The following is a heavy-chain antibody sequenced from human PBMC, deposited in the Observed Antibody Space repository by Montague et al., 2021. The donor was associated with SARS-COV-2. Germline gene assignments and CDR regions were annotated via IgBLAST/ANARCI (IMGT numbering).Heavy chain of an antibody. CDR1: GGSISSSSYY. V-gene: IGHV4-39*01. D-gene: IGHD2-15*01. CDR3: ARGEPNVVVVAAARGWFDA. CDR2: IYYSGST. J-gene: IGHJ5*02. Sequence: SETLSLTCTVSGGSISSSSYYWGWIRQPPGKGLEWIGSIYYSGSTYYNPSLKSRVTISVDTSKNQFSLKLSSVTAADTAVYYCARGEPNVVVVAAARGWFDAWGQGTLVTVSS.